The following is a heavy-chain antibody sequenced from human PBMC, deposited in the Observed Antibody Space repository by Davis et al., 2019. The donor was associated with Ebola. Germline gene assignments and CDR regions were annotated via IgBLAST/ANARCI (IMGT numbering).Heavy chain of an antibody. J-gene: IGHJ4*02. D-gene: IGHD3-9*01. CDR2: ISVIDGNT. CDR3: VRDYDTIEWNDP. V-gene: IGHV1-18*01. CDR1: GYIFTNYG. Sequence: ASVKVSCKASGYIFTNYGANWLRQAPGQGLEWMGWISVIDGNTYYAERFQGRVTMTADKSTTTIYMDLRGLTSDDTAMYYCVRDYDTIEWNDPWGQGTLVTVSS.